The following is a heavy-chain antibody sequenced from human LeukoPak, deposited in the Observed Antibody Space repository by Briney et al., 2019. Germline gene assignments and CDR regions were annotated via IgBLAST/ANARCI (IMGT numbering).Heavy chain of an antibody. Sequence: ASVKVSCKVSGYTLTELSMHWVRQAPGKGLEWMGGFDPEDGETIYAQKFQGRVTMIEDTSTDTAYMELSSLRSEDTAVYYCATTVTTGYYYYGMDVWGQGTTVTVSS. CDR1: GYTLTELS. CDR2: FDPEDGET. CDR3: ATTVTTGYYYYGMDV. J-gene: IGHJ6*02. D-gene: IGHD4-11*01. V-gene: IGHV1-24*01.